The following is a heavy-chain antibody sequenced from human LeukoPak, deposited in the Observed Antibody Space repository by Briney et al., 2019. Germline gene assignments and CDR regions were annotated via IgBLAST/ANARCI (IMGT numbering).Heavy chain of an antibody. CDR3: ARVGATHRVDY. Sequence: SETLSLTRTVSGYSISSGYYWGWIRQPPGKGLEWIGSIYHSGSTYYNPSLKSRVTISVDTSKNQFSLKLSSVTAADTAVYYCARVGATHRVDYWGQGTLVTVSS. D-gene: IGHD1-26*01. CDR1: GYSISSGYY. CDR2: IYHSGST. J-gene: IGHJ4*02. V-gene: IGHV4-38-2*02.